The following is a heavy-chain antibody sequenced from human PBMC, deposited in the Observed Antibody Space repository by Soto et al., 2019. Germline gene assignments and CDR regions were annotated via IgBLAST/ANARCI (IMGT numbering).Heavy chain of an antibody. Sequence: GGSLRLSCAAPGYSITNNGMHWVRQAPGKGLEWVALIWAHGTDQYYADSVKGRFTVSRDTSTNTVYLQMNSLRAEDTARYYCGKDIRSGSIDYWGQGTLVTVSS. CDR2: IWAHGTDQ. CDR3: GKDIRSGSIDY. CDR1: GYSITNNG. D-gene: IGHD1-1*01. V-gene: IGHV3-33*06. J-gene: IGHJ4*02.